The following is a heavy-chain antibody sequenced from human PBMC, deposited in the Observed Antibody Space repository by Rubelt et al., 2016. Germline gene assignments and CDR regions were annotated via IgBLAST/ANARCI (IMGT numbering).Heavy chain of an antibody. J-gene: IGHJ4*02. CDR1: GGSISSSSYY. CDR2: IYYSGST. CDR3: AGSRYSRSRHDMSFGC. Sequence: QLQLQESGPGLVMPSETLSLTCTVSGGSISSSSYYWGWIRQPPGKGLEWIGSIYYSGSTYYNPSLNVRGTLSGDTSKSQCTLRLACGRAAVTAAYDVAGSRYSRSRHDMSFGCWGQETLVNVFS. V-gene: IGHV4-39*07. D-gene: IGHD6-13*01.